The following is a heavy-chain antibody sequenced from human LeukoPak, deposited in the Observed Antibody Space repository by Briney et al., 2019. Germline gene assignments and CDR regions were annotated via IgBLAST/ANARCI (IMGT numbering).Heavy chain of an antibody. CDR2: ITTNSSYI. CDR3: ARHVVALGFDY. D-gene: IGHD3-22*01. Sequence: GGSLRLSCAASGFTFSTYTMNWVRQAPGKGLEWVSSITTNSSYIYYADSVKGRFTISRDNAKNSLYLQMNSLRAEDTAVYYCARHVVALGFDYWGQGTLVTVSS. CDR1: GFTFSTYT. V-gene: IGHV3-21*01. J-gene: IGHJ4*02.